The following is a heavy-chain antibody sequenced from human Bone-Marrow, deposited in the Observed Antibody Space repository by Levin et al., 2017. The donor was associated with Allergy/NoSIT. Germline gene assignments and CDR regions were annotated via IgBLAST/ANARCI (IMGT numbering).Heavy chain of an antibody. CDR3: CTDDVFNYDFWSGYPYAFDF. Sequence: GGSLRLSCAASGFTFTTAWMTWVRQAPGKGLEWVGRIKSKRDGATTDYAAPVNGRFTISRDDSKNTLYLQMNSLKTEDTAVYYCCTDDVFNYDFWSGYPYAFDFWGQGTMVTVSS. J-gene: IGHJ3*01. CDR1: GFTFTTAW. CDR2: IKSKRDGATT. D-gene: IGHD3-3*01. V-gene: IGHV3-15*01.